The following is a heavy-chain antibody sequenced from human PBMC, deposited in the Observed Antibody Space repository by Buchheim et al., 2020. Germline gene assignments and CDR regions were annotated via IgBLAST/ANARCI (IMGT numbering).Heavy chain of an antibody. V-gene: IGHV5-10-1*01. J-gene: IGHJ4*02. CDR2: IDPSDSYT. D-gene: IGHD3-10*01. Sequence: EVQLVQSGAEVKKPGESLRISCKGSGYSFTSYWISWVRQMPGKGLEWMGRIDPSDSYTNYSPSFQGHVAISADKSISPAYLQWSSLKASDTAMYYCATQFHNYYGSGSYYNPGYWGQGTL. CDR1: GYSFTSYW. CDR3: ATQFHNYYGSGSYYNPGY.